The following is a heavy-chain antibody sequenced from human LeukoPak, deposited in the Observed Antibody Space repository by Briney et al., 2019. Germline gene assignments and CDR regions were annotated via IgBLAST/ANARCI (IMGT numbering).Heavy chain of an antibody. CDR2: IYTSGST. V-gene: IGHV4-4*07. J-gene: IGHJ6*03. D-gene: IGHD4-11*01. CDR1: GGFISSYY. Sequence: PSETLSLTCTVSGGFISSYYWSWIRQPAGKGLEWIGRIYTSGSTNYNPSLKSRVTMSVDTSKNQFSLKLSSVTAADTAVYYCARDTVTATVTNYYYYYMDVWGKGTTVTVSS. CDR3: ARDTVTATVTNYYYYYMDV.